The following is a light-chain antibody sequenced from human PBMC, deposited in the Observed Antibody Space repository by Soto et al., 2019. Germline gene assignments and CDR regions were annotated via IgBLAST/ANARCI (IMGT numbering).Light chain of an antibody. V-gene: IGLV1-40*01. CDR3: QSYDSSLSGCV. CDR2: GNS. Sequence: QSVLTQPPSVSGPPGQRVTISCPGISSNIGAGYDVHWYQQLPGTAPKLLIYGNSNRPSGVPDRFSGSKSGTSASLAITGLQAEYEADYYCQSYDSSLSGCVFGGGTKLTVL. CDR1: SSNIGAGYD. J-gene: IGLJ3*02.